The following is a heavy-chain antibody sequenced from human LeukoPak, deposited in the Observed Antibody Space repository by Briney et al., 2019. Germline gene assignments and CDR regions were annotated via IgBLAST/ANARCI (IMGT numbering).Heavy chain of an antibody. CDR2: IYYSGST. Sequence: PSETLSLTCTVSGGSISSGGYYWSWIRQHPGKGLEWIGYIYYSGSTYYNPSLKSRVTISVDTSKNQFSLKLSSVTAADTAVYYCARAHPLTGYYPLDYWGQGTLVTVSS. V-gene: IGHV4-31*03. CDR1: GGSISSGGYY. J-gene: IGHJ4*02. CDR3: ARAHPLTGYYPLDY. D-gene: IGHD3-9*01.